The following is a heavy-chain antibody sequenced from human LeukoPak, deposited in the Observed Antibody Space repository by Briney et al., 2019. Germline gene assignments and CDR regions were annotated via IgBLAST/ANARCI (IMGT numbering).Heavy chain of an antibody. Sequence: GGSLRLSFAASGFTFSIYMNWVRQAPGKGLDWVSSISSTSSYIYYADSVKGRFTISRDNAKNSLYLQMNSLRADDTAVYYCARGQSRYFDWYLGFFDYWGQGTLVTVSS. D-gene: IGHD3-9*01. J-gene: IGHJ4*02. CDR2: ISSTSSYI. CDR1: GFTFSIY. CDR3: ARGQSRYFDWYLGFFDY. V-gene: IGHV3-21*01.